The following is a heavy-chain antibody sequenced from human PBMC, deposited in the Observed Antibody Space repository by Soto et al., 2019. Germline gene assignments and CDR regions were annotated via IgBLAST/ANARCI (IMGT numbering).Heavy chain of an antibody. CDR1: GDSVSSNSAA. CDR3: ARGAVADYSRVFDY. J-gene: IGHJ4*02. D-gene: IGHD6-19*01. CDR2: TYYRSKWYK. Sequence: SPTLSLTCAISGDSVSSNSAAWNWIRQSPSRGLEWLGRTYYRSKWYKDYDLSVKSRITINLDTSKNQISLQLNSVTPEDTAVYYCARGAVADYSRVFDYWGQGTLVTSPQ. V-gene: IGHV6-1*01.